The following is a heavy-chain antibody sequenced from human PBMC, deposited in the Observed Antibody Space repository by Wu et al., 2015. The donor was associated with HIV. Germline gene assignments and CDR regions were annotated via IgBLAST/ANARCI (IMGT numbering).Heavy chain of an antibody. J-gene: IGHJ4*02. CDR3: AKQRAYTSDWYIYDY. Sequence: QVQLVQSGAEVKKPGASVKVSVQGFWIHRXPVIDINWVRQATGQGLEWMGWMNPNSGNTGYAQKFQGRVTMTRNTSIRTAYMELSSLRSEDTAIYYCAKQRAYTSDWYIYDYWGQGTLVTVSS. CDR2: MNPNSGNT. V-gene: IGHV1-8*01. CDR1: IHRXPVID. D-gene: IGHD6-19*01.